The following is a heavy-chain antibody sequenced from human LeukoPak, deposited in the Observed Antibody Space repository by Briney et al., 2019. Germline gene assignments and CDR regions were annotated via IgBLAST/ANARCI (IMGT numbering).Heavy chain of an antibody. V-gene: IGHV4-34*01. CDR2: INHSGST. D-gene: IGHD3-3*01. CDR1: GGSFSGYY. Sequence: PSETLSLTCAVYGGSFSGYYWSWIRQPPGKGLEWIGEINHSGSTNYNPSLKSRVTISVDTSKNQFSLKLSSVAAADTAVYYCAGEGNDFWSGYHASWGQGTLVTVSS. CDR3: AGEGNDFWSGYHAS. J-gene: IGHJ4*02.